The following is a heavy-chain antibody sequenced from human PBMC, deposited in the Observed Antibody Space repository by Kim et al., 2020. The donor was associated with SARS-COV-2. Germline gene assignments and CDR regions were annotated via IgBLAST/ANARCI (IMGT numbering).Heavy chain of an antibody. V-gene: IGHV1-69*13. J-gene: IGHJ3*02. CDR2: IIPIFGTA. Sequence: SVKVSCKASGGTFSSYAISWVRQAPGQGLEWMGGIIPIFGTANYAQKFQGRVTITADESTSTAYMELSSLRSEDTAVYYCARTRIVGATVAFDIWGQGTMVTVSS. CDR1: GGTFSSYA. D-gene: IGHD1-26*01. CDR3: ARTRIVGATVAFDI.